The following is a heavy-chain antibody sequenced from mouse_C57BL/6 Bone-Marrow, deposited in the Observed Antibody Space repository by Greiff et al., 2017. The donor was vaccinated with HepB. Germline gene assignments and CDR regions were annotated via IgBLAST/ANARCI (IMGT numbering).Heavy chain of an antibody. Sequence: EVNLVESGGGLVKPGGSLKLSCAASGFTFSSYAMSWVRQTPEKRLEWVATISDGGSYTYYPDNVKGRFTISRDNAKNNLYLQMSHLKSEDTAMYYCARESLRYFDYWGQGTTLTVSS. J-gene: IGHJ2*01. CDR2: ISDGGSYT. CDR1: GFTFSSYA. CDR3: ARESLRYFDY. V-gene: IGHV5-4*01.